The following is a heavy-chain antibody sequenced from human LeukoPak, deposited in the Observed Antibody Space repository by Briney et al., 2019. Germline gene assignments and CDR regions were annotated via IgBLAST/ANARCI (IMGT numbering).Heavy chain of an antibody. CDR1: GGSISSYY. V-gene: IGHV4-4*07. CDR2: IYTSGST. D-gene: IGHD3-22*01. Sequence: SETLSLTCTVSGGSISSYYWSWIRQPAGKGLEWIGRIYTSGSTNYNPSLKSRVTMSVDTSKNQFSLKLSSVTAADTAVYYCARESYYYDSSGYYPLGAFDIWGQGIMVTVSS. J-gene: IGHJ3*02. CDR3: ARESYYYDSSGYYPLGAFDI.